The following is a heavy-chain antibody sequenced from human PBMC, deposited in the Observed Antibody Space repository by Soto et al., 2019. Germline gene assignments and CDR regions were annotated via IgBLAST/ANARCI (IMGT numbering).Heavy chain of an antibody. CDR3: ARRLPSGGAFDI. J-gene: IGHJ3*02. CDR1: GGSISSGDYY. Sequence: QVQLQESGPGLVKPSQTLSLTCTVSGGSISSGDYYWSWIRQPPGKGLEWVGYIYYSGNTYYNPSLKSRITISVDTSTNHFFLKVNSVTAADTAVYYCARRLPSGGAFDIWGQGTVVTVSS. D-gene: IGHD3-16*01. CDR2: IYYSGNT. V-gene: IGHV4-30-4*01.